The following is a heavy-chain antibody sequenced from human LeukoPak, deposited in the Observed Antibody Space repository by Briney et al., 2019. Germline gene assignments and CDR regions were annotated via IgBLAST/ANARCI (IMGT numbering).Heavy chain of an antibody. J-gene: IGHJ4*02. CDR2: IYHSGST. D-gene: IGHD3-10*01. Sequence: SETLSLTCTVSGYFISSGYYWGWIRQPPGKGLEWIGSIYHSGSTYYNPSLKSRVTISVDTSKNQFSLKLSSVTAADTAVYYCAKAEAFNPYRSGSIVGYFENWGQGTLVTVSS. V-gene: IGHV4-38-2*02. CDR3: AKAEAFNPYRSGSIVGYFEN. CDR1: GYFISSGYY.